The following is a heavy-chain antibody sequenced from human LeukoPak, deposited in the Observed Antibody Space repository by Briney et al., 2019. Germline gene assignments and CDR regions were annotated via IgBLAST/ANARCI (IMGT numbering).Heavy chain of an antibody. CDR3: ARASVLLSADY. V-gene: IGHV4-4*08. CDR1: GGALTSSFY. Sequence: SETLSLTCTVSGGALTSSFYWSWIRPSPGKGLEWIGYIYTSGGTTYNPSLKSRLTISADPSKNQFSLNLTSVTAADTAVYYCARASVLLSADYWGQGALVTVSP. CDR2: IYTSGGT. D-gene: IGHD3-16*01. J-gene: IGHJ4*02.